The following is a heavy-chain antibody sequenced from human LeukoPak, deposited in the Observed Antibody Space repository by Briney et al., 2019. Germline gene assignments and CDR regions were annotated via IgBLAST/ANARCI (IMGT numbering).Heavy chain of an antibody. Sequence: HPGRSLRLSCAASGFTFSSYAMPWVRQAPGKGLEWVSIISSGGVYEYYADSVKGRFTIPRDNSKNTLYLQLNSLRTEDTAVYYCARDSTYYYDSGSSGPHYFDNWGQGTLVTVSS. J-gene: IGHJ4*02. CDR1: GFTFSSYA. V-gene: IGHV3-30*01. CDR2: ISSGGVYE. D-gene: IGHD3-10*01. CDR3: ARDSTYYYDSGSSGPHYFDN.